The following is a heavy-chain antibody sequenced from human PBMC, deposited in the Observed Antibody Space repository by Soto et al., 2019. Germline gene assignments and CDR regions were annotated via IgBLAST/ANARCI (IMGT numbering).Heavy chain of an antibody. CDR1: GXSLGIVKY. V-gene: IGHV4-38-2*02. D-gene: IGHD2-15*01. CDR3: ARVLRAPLYYFDY. J-gene: IGHJ4*02. Sequence: XTLSLPCTVSGXSLGIVKYWGWIRQPPGKRLELIGSIYQSGSTYYNTSLRSRATISVDTSKNQFYLKLSSETAADTAVYYCARVLRAPLYYFDYWGQGILGTVSS. CDR2: IYQSGST.